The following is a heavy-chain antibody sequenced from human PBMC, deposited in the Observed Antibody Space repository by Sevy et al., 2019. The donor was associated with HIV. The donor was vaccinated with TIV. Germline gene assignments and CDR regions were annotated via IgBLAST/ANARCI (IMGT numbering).Heavy chain of an antibody. V-gene: IGHV3-33*01. CDR2: IWYDGTNK. CDR3: ARESIVVAGTRYYFHS. Sequence: GGSLRLSCAASGFTFNSYGMHWVRQAPGKGLEWVAVIWYDGTNKGYADSVKGRFTISRDNSKNSLYLQMNSLRAEDTAVYYCARESIVVAGTRYYFHSWGQGTLVTVSS. D-gene: IGHD6-19*01. CDR1: GFTFNSYG. J-gene: IGHJ4*02.